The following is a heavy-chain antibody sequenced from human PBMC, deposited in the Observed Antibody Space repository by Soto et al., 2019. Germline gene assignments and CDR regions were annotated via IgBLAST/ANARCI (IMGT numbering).Heavy chain of an antibody. CDR1: GFTFDDYA. V-gene: IGHV3-9*01. Sequence: EVQLVESGGGLVQPGRSLRLSCAASGFTFDDYAMHWVRQAPGKGLEWVSGISWNSGSIGYADSVKGRFTISRDNAKNSLYLQMNSLRAEDTALYYCAKSGDGSSLYINWFDPWVQGTLVTVSS. CDR3: AKSGDGSSLYINWFDP. J-gene: IGHJ5*02. D-gene: IGHD6-13*01. CDR2: ISWNSGSI.